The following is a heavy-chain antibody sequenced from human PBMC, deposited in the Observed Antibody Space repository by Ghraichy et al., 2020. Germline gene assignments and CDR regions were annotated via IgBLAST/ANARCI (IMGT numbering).Heavy chain of an antibody. CDR2: INHSGST. CDR3: ARGGVWGVKRFDP. Sequence: SETLSLTCAVYGGSFSGYYWSWIRQPPGKGLEWIGEINHSGSTNYNPSLKSRVTISVDTSKNQFSLKLSSVTAADTAVYYCARGGVWGVKRFDPWGQGTLVTVSS. CDR1: GGSFSGYY. D-gene: IGHD3-16*01. J-gene: IGHJ5*02. V-gene: IGHV4-34*01.